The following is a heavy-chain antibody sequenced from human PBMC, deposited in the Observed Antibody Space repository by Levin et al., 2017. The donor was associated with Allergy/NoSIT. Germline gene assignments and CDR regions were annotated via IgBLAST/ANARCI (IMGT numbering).Heavy chain of an antibody. CDR2: MNPNSGNI. V-gene: IGHV1-8*01. J-gene: IGHJ4*02. Sequence: GESLKISCKASGYTFTSYDINWVRQATGQGLEWMGWMNPNSGNIGYAQKFQGRVTMTRNTSISTAYMELSSLRSEDTAVYYCARARRTRKYKYYFDYWGQGTLVTVSS. CDR3: ARARRTRKYKYYFDY. D-gene: IGHD1-14*01. CDR1: GYTFTSYD.